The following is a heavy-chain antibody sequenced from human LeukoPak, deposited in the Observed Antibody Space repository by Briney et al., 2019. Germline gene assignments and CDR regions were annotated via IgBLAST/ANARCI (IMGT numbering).Heavy chain of an antibody. CDR3: ARTLYSSSWYHESPPYDY. V-gene: IGHV3-30-3*01. CDR2: ILYDGSKK. J-gene: IGHJ4*02. CDR1: GFTFSNYT. Sequence: GGSLRLSCAASGFTFSNYTLHWVRQAPGRGLEWVAVILYDGSKKYHADPVKGRFTISRDNSKNTLFLQMNSLRAEDTAVYYCARTLYSSSWYHESPPYDYWGQGTLVTVSS. D-gene: IGHD6-13*01.